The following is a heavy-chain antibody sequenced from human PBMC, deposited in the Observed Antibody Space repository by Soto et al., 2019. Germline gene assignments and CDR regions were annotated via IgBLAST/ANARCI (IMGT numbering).Heavy chain of an antibody. V-gene: IGHV4-4*07. D-gene: IGHD5-12*01. Sequence: SETLSLTCTVSGGSISSYYWSWIRQPAGKGLEWIGHIYSSGSTNYNPSLRSRVTVSVDTSKNQFSLKLNSVTAADTAVYYCARDVRMVATGFDPWGQGTLVTVSS. CDR1: GGSISSYY. CDR3: ARDVRMVATGFDP. CDR2: IYSSGST. J-gene: IGHJ5*02.